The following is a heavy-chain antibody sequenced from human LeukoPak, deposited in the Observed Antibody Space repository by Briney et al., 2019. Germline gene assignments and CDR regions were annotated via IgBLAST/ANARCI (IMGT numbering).Heavy chain of an antibody. CDR2: IYHSGNA. V-gene: IGHV4-38-2*01. CDR3: XXXXYSYGSPXXX. J-gene: IGHJ4*01. Sequence: SETLSLTCAVSGYSISTGYYWGWIRQPXGKGLEWIGNIYHSGNAYYNPSLKSXVTISVDTSKNQFSLKLSSVTAADTAVYYXXXXXYSYGSPXXXWGXGXLVTXSS. D-gene: IGHD5-18*01. CDR1: GYSISTGYY.